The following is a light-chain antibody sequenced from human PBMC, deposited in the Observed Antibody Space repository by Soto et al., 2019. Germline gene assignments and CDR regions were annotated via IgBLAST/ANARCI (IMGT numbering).Light chain of an antibody. CDR3: QTWGTDIVV. Sequence: QLVLTQSPSASASLGASVKLTCTLSSGHSSYAIAWHQQQPEKGPRYLMKLNSDGSHSKGDGIPDRFSGSSSGAERYPTISSLQSEDEADYYCQTWGTDIVVFGGGTKLTVL. J-gene: IGLJ2*01. CDR2: LNSDGSH. CDR1: SGHSSYA. V-gene: IGLV4-69*01.